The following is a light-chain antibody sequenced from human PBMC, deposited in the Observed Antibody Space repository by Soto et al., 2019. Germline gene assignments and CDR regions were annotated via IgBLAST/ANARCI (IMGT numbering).Light chain of an antibody. CDR3: SSYTSSSTYV. Sequence: QSVLTQPASVPGSPGQSITISCTGTSSDVGGYNSVSWYQQHPGKAPKLVIYDVGNRPSGVSDRFSGSKSGNTASLTISGLQAEDEAEYYCSSYTSSSTYVFGAGTKATVL. J-gene: IGLJ1*01. V-gene: IGLV2-14*01. CDR1: SSDVGGYNS. CDR2: DVG.